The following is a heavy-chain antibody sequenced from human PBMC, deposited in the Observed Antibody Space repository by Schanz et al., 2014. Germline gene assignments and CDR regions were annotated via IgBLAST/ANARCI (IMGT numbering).Heavy chain of an antibody. CDR1: GFTFSIYG. D-gene: IGHD2-21*01. J-gene: IGHJ4*02. CDR2: MIGSGSSV. CDR3: AKSKSQLPLFDY. Sequence: EVQLLESGGGLVQPGGSLRLSCAASGFTFSIYGMSWVRQAPGKGLEWVSRMIGSGSSVFYADSVKGRFTISRDNLKNTVYLQMNSLRAGDTAVYYCAKSKSQLPLFDYWGQGTLVAVSS. V-gene: IGHV3-23*01.